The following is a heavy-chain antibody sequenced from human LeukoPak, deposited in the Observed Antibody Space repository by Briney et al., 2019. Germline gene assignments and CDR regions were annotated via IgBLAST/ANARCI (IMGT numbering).Heavy chain of an antibody. CDR3: ARQYSSSWFDY. CDR1: GGSISSGGYY. CDR2: IYYSGST. V-gene: IGHV4-31*03. J-gene: IGHJ4*02. D-gene: IGHD6-13*01. Sequence: SETLSLTCTVSGGSISSGGYYWSWIRQHPGKGLEWIGCIYYSGSTYYNPSLKSRVTISVDTSKNQFSLKLSSVTAADTAVYYCARQYSSSWFDYWGQGILVTVSS.